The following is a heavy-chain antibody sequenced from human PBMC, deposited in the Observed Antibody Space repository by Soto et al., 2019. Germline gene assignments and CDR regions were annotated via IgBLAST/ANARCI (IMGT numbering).Heavy chain of an antibody. V-gene: IGHV3-23*01. D-gene: IGHD6-19*01. CDR1: GFSFSNYG. Sequence: VEPLRLSCTASGFSFSNYGINWVRQPPGKGLEGVSIISDSGRSTYHAASVKGRVTISRDNSKDTLYLQMTSLRADDTATYYCAKDGQWLDVYLDSWGQGTQVTVSS. CDR3: AKDGQWLDVYLDS. J-gene: IGHJ5*01. CDR2: ISDSGRST.